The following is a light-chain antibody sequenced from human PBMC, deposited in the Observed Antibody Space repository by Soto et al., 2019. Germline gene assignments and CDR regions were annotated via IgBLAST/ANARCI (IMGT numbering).Light chain of an antibody. J-gene: IGKJ4*01. V-gene: IGKV1-39*01. CDR2: AAS. Sequence: DIQMTQSPSSLSASVGDRVSITCRSSHSITFYLNWYQHKPGKAPNLLIYAASTLRSGVPSRFSGSGGSGSGTDFTLTISSLQPEDFATYYCQQSYTTPLTFGGGTKVDNK. CDR3: QQSYTTPLT. CDR1: HSITFY.